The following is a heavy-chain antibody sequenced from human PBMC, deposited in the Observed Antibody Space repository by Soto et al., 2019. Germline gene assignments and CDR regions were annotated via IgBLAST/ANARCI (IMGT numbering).Heavy chain of an antibody. CDR3: ARTETSGSFDI. CDR2: IIPIFGTA. Sequence: ASGKVSCKASGGTFSSYAISWVRQAPGQGLEWMGGIIPIFGTANYAQKFQGRVTITADKSTSTAYMELSSLRSEDTAVYYCARTETSGSFDICRQGTMVTASS. J-gene: IGHJ3*02. CDR1: GGTFSSYA. V-gene: IGHV1-69*06. D-gene: IGHD3-9*01.